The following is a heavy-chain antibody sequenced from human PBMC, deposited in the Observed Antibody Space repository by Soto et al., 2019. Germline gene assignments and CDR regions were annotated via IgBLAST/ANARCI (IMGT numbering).Heavy chain of an antibody. Sequence: SETLSLTCTVSGGSISSYYWSWIRQPPGKGLEWIGYIYYSGSTNYNPSLKSRVTISVDTSKNQFSLKLSSVTAADTAVYYCARFARADGSWYCSSSPPGPFDYWGQGTLVTVSS. CDR1: GGSISSYY. J-gene: IGHJ4*02. CDR3: ARFARADGSWYCSSSPPGPFDY. D-gene: IGHD6-6*01. V-gene: IGHV4-59*01. CDR2: IYYSGST.